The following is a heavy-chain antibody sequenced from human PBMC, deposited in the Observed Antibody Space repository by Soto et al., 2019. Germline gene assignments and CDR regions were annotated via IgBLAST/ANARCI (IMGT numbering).Heavy chain of an antibody. Sequence: QMQLVQSGPEVKKPGTSVKVSCKASGFTFTSSAVQWVRQARGQRLEWIGWIVVGSGNTNYAQKFQERVTITRDMSTSTAYMELSSLRSEDTAVYYCAADREWELLIHYYGMDVWGQGTTVTVSS. J-gene: IGHJ6*02. V-gene: IGHV1-58*01. D-gene: IGHD1-26*01. CDR1: GFTFTSSA. CDR3: AADREWELLIHYYGMDV. CDR2: IVVGSGNT.